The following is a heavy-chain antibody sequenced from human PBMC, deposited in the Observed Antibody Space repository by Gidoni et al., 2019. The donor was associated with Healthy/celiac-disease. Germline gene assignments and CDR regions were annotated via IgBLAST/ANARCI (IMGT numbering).Heavy chain of an antibody. Sequence: EVQLVESGGGLVKPGGSLRLSCAASGFTFSNYSMHWVRQAPGKGLEWVSSISSSSSYIYYADSVKGRFTISRDNAKNSLYLQMNSLRAEDTAVYYCARDLRSSSPHLTYYYYMDVWGKGTTVTVSS. CDR1: GFTFSNYS. V-gene: IGHV3-21*01. CDR3: ARDLRSSSPHLTYYYYMDV. J-gene: IGHJ6*03. D-gene: IGHD6-6*01. CDR2: ISSSSSYI.